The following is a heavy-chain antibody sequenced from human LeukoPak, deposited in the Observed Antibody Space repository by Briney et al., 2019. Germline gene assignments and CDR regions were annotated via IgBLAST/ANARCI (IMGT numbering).Heavy chain of an antibody. D-gene: IGHD3-10*01. CDR3: ARDRGSGSYFRNWFDP. V-gene: IGHV1-46*01. Sequence: GASVKVSCKASGYTFMSYYIHWVRQAPGQGLEWMGIINPSGGTTSYAQKFQGRVTMTRNTSISTAYMELSSLRSEDTAVYYCARDRGSGSYFRNWFDPWGQGTLVTVSS. CDR2: INPSGGTT. CDR1: GYTFMSYY. J-gene: IGHJ5*02.